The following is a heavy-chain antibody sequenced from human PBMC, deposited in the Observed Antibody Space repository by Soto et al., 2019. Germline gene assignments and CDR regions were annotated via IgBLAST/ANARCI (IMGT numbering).Heavy chain of an antibody. V-gene: IGHV3-33*03. CDR2: IWYDGSNK. D-gene: IGHD3-22*01. CDR1: GFTFSSYG. Sequence: PGGSLRLSCAASGFTFSSYGMHWVRQAPGKGLEWVAVIWYDGSNKYYADSVKGRFTISRDNSKNTLYLQMNSLRAEDTAVYYCVRTDSSGYYFDYWGQGTLVTVSS. J-gene: IGHJ4*02. CDR3: VRTDSSGYYFDY.